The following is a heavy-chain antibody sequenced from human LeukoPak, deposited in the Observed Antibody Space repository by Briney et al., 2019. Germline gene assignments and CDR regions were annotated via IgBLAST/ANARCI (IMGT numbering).Heavy chain of an antibody. CDR1: GFTFSSNW. CDR3: ARGSRNSLDY. D-gene: IGHD1-14*01. CDR2: IKSDGVYT. J-gene: IGHJ4*02. Sequence: GGSLRLSCAASGFTFSSNWMQWVRQAPGTGLVWVSRIKSDGVYTSYADSVRGRFTISRDDAKSSLYLQMNSLRAEDTAVYYCARGSRNSLDYWGQGTLVTVSS. V-gene: IGHV3-74*01.